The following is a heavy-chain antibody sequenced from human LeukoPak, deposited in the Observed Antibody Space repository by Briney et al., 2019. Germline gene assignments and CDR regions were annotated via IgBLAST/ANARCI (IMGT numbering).Heavy chain of an antibody. J-gene: IGHJ4*02. V-gene: IGHV3-23*01. CDR2: ISGSGGST. CDR1: GFTFSSYA. CDR3: AKNPFLGYCSGGSCLGY. Sequence: GGSLRLSCAASGFTFSSYAMSRVRQAPGKGLEWVSAISGSGGSTYYADSVKGRFTISRDNSKNTLYLQMNSLRAEDMAVYYCAKNPFLGYCSGGSCLGYWGQGTLVTVSS. D-gene: IGHD2-15*01.